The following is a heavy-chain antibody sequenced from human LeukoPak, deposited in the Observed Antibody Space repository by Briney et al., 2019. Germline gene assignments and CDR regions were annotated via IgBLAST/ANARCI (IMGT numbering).Heavy chain of an antibody. V-gene: IGHV3-23*01. Sequence: GGSLRLSCAASGFTFNNYRMTWVRQAPGKGLEWVSTIRHSDGSKFYVDSVMGRFTISRDTSKNTLYLQMNSLRAEDTAVYYWTKLTRGWLDYFWGEKTLVSVS. CDR1: GFTFNNYR. CDR2: IRHSDGSK. J-gene: IGHJ4*02. D-gene: IGHD6-19*01. CDR3: TKLTRGWLDYF.